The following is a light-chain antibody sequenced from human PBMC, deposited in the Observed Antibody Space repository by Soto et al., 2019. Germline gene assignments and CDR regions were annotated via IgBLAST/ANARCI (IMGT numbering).Light chain of an antibody. CDR1: QSVLSSSDNKNY. CDR2: WAS. V-gene: IGKV4-1*01. J-gene: IGKJ5*01. Sequence: DIVMTQSPDSLAVSLGERATINCKSSQSVLSSSDNKNYLAWYQQKPGQPPKLVIYWASTRESGVPDRVSGSGSWTEFTLTISSLQAEDVAVYYCQQYHTGPITVGQGTRLEIK. CDR3: QQYHTGPIT.